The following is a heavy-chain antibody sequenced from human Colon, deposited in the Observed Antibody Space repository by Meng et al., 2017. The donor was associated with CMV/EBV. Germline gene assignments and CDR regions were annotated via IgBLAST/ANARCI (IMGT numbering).Heavy chain of an antibody. CDR1: GFTFSSYA. V-gene: IGHV3-30*04. Sequence: GESLKISCAASGFTFSSYAMHWVRQAPGKGLEWVAVISYDGSNKYYADSVKGRFTISRDNSKNTPYLQMNSLRAEDTAVYYCAREGYSNFDYWGQGTLVTVSS. CDR3: AREGYSNFDY. D-gene: IGHD4-11*01. J-gene: IGHJ4*02. CDR2: ISYDGSNK.